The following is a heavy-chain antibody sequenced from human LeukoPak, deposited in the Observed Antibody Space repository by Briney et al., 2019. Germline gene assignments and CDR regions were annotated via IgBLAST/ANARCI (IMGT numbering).Heavy chain of an antibody. Sequence: GGSLRLSCAASGFTFSNYAMSWVRQAPGKGLEWVSGIRGSGTNTYYADSVKGRFTITRDNSKNTLYLQMNSLRAEDTAVYYCAKEGRSLQTYWGQGTLVTVSS. CDR3: AKEGRSLQTY. D-gene: IGHD5-24*01. CDR2: IRGSGTNT. J-gene: IGHJ4*02. V-gene: IGHV3-23*01. CDR1: GFTFSNYA.